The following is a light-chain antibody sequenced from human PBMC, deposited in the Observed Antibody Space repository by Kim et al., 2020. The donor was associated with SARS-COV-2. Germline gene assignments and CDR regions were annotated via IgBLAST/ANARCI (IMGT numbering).Light chain of an antibody. CDR2: NVD. Sequence: QSALTQPASVSGSPVQSITVSCIGGDDSVSIYTAVSWYQQHPGKAPKLIIFNVDKRPSGVSVRFSGSKSGNTASLTISGLQAEDEADYYCISYTNLNTWLFGGGTKVTVL. CDR3: ISYTNLNTWL. CDR1: DDSVSIYTA. V-gene: IGLV2-14*03. J-gene: IGLJ2*01.